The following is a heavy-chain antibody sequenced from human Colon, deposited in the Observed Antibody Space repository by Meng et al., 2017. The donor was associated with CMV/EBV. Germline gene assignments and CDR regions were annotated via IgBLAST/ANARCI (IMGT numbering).Heavy chain of an antibody. CDR1: GFSFINVW. D-gene: IGHD3-3*01. CDR3: ATALRFLEPNHYYFGMDV. V-gene: IGHV3-15*01. J-gene: IGHJ6*02. Sequence: GESLKISCAASGFSFINVWMSWVRQAPGEGLEWIGRIRSKIDGGTTEYTALVKDRLTISRDDSENTLYLQMNGLKIEDTGIYYCATALRFLEPNHYYFGMDVWGQGTTVTVSS. CDR2: IRSKIDGGTT.